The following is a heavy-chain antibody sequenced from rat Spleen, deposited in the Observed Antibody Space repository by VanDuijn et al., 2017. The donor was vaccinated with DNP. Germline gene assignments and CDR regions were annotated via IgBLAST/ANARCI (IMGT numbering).Heavy chain of an antibody. Sequence: EVQLVESGGGLVQPGRSLKLSCEASGFTFSDYNMAWVRQAPKKGLEWVANILYDGSRTFYRDSVKGRFTISRDNAKSTLYLQMDSLTSEDTATYYCATLFVKWCQGVMVTVSS. V-gene: IGHV5S10*01. CDR3: ATLFVK. J-gene: IGHJ2*01. CDR2: ILYDGSRT. CDR1: GFTFSDYN. D-gene: IGHD4-6*01.